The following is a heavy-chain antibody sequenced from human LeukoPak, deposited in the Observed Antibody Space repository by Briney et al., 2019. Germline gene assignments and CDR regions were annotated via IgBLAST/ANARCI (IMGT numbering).Heavy chain of an antibody. V-gene: IGHV3-30*02. CDR3: AEDPSSNWRGYFDY. CDR1: GFTFSSYG. CDR2: IRYDGSNK. D-gene: IGHD7-27*01. J-gene: IGHJ4*02. Sequence: PGGSLRLSCAASGFTFSSYGMHWVRQAPGKGLEWVAFIRYDGSNKYYADSVEGRFTISRDNSKNTLYLQMNSLRAEDTAVYYCAEDPSSNWRGYFDYWGQGTLVTVSS.